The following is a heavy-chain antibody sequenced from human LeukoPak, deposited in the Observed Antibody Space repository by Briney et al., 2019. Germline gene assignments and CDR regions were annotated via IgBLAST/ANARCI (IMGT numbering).Heavy chain of an antibody. D-gene: IGHD1-26*01. CDR2: ISYDGSNK. CDR3: AKARYSGSYTTYHDAFDI. Sequence: GESLTLSCSASGFTFSSYGMHWVRQAPSKGLEWVAVISYDGSNKYYADSVKGRFTISRDNSKNTLYLQMNSLRAEDTAVYYYAKARYSGSYTTYHDAFDIWGQGTMVTVSS. CDR1: GFTFSSYG. J-gene: IGHJ3*02. V-gene: IGHV3-30*18.